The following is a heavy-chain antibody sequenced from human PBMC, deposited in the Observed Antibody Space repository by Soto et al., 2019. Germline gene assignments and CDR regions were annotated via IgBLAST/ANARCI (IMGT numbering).Heavy chain of an antibody. CDR3: ARLDKVSGYDSSASWYVFDD. D-gene: IGHD6-25*01. CDR1: GFTFSSYS. CDR2: MSYDRVNK. Sequence: PGGSLTLSCTGSGFTFSSYSIHWFRQAPPNGLQWVAVMSYDRVNKFYGDPVKGRFTVSRDNAKNSLYLQVNSLRAEDTAVYYCARLDKVSGYDSSASWYVFDDWGQRTLV. J-gene: IGHJ4*02. V-gene: IGHV3-30-3*01.